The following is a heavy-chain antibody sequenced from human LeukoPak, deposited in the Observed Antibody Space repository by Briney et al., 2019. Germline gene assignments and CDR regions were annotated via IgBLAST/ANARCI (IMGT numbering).Heavy chain of an antibody. J-gene: IGHJ4*02. CDR2: INGYNGNT. V-gene: IGHV1-18*04. CDR3: AREGWGTYSSGPYYFDY. D-gene: IGHD6-19*01. Sequence: GASVKVSCKASSYTFTRNGISWVRQAPGQGLEWMGWINGYNGNTKYAQKLQGRVTMTTDTSTTTAYMALRSLRSDDTAVYYCAREGWGTYSSGPYYFDYWGQGTLITVSS. CDR1: SYTFTRNG.